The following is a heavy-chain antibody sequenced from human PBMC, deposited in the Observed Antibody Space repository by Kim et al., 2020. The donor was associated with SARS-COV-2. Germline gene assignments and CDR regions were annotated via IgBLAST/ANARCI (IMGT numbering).Heavy chain of an antibody. J-gene: IGHJ4*02. Sequence: SETLSLTCAVYGGSFSGYYWSWIRQPPGKGLEWIGEINHSGSTNYNPSLKSRVTISVDTSKNQFSLKLSSVTAADTAVYYCAREVVSPYDSSTRGPYYFDYWGQGTLVTVSS. CDR1: GGSFSGYY. CDR2: INHSGST. D-gene: IGHD3-22*01. V-gene: IGHV4-34*01. CDR3: AREVVSPYDSSTRGPYYFDY.